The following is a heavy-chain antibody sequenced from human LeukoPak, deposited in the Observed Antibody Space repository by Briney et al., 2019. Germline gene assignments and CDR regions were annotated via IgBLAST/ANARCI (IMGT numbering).Heavy chain of an antibody. J-gene: IGHJ4*02. D-gene: IGHD3-22*01. CDR3: ARSPYDSSGSHFDY. CDR1: GYSFSNYW. CDR2: IYPGDSDT. V-gene: IGHV5-51*01. Sequence: GESLKISCKGSGYSFSNYWIGWVRQMPGKGLEWMGIIYPGDSDTRYSPSFQGQVTFSADKSISTAYLQWSSLKASDTAMYYCARSPYDSSGSHFDYWGQGTLVTVSS.